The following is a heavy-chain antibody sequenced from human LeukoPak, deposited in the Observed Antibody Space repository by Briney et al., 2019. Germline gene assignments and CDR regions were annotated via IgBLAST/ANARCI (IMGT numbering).Heavy chain of an antibody. CDR2: ISYDGSNK. Sequence: GGSLRLSCAASGFTFSSYGMHWVRQAPGKGLEWVAVISYDGSNKYYADSVKGRFTISRDNSKNTLYLQMNSLRAEDTAVYYCARDQDYGGNSHYFDYWGQGTLVTVSS. CDR1: GFTFSSYG. CDR3: ARDQDYGGNSHYFDY. J-gene: IGHJ4*02. V-gene: IGHV3-30*03. D-gene: IGHD4-23*01.